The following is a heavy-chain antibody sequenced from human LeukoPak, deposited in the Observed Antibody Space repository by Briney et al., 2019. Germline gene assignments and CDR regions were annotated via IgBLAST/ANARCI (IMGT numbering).Heavy chain of an antibody. J-gene: IGHJ4*02. V-gene: IGHV3-30*03. Sequence: GGSLRLSCAASGFTFSSYGMHWVRQAPGKGLEWVAVISYDGSNKYYADSVKGRFTISRDNSKNTLYLQMNSLRAGDTAVYCCAAHSSGWSDYWGQGTLVTVSS. CDR3: AAHSSGWSDY. CDR1: GFTFSSYG. D-gene: IGHD6-19*01. CDR2: ISYDGSNK.